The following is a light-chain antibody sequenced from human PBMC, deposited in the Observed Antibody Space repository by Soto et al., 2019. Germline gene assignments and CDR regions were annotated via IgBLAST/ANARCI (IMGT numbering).Light chain of an antibody. CDR2: AAS. Sequence: IQMTQSPSSLSASVGDKVTITCRESQSISSYLNWYQQKPGKAPKLLIYAASSLQSGVPSRFSGSGSGTEFTLTISSLQPDDFATYYCQQYESYSPWTSAQRAKVDI. J-gene: IGKJ1*01. CDR3: QQYESYSPWT. CDR1: QSISSY. V-gene: IGKV1-39*01.